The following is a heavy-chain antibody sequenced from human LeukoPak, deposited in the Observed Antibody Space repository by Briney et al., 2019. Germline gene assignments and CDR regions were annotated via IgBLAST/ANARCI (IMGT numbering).Heavy chain of an antibody. Sequence: PGGSLRLSCAASGFTFSSYAMSWVRQAPGKGLEWVSAISGSGGSTYYADSVKGRFTISRDNSKNTLYLQMNSLRAEDTAVYYCANPGGSYRYTEPFDYWGQGTLVTVSS. CDR2: ISGSGGST. J-gene: IGHJ4*02. D-gene: IGHD3-16*02. V-gene: IGHV3-23*01. CDR1: GFTFSSYA. CDR3: ANPGGSYRYTEPFDY.